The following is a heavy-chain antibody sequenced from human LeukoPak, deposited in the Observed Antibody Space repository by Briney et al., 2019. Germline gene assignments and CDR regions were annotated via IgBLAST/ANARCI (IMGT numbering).Heavy chain of an antibody. CDR2: IYDNGST. D-gene: IGHD3-3*01. CDR3: ARDKFGGWFDP. J-gene: IGHJ5*02. CDR1: GDSISRSNW. Sequence: SETLSLTCAVFGDSISRSNWWGWVRQSPGKGLEWVGEIYDNGSTNYNPSLKSRVTISVDKPKNQFSLKLSSVAAADTAVYYCARDKFGGWFDPWGQGTLVTVSS. V-gene: IGHV4-4*02.